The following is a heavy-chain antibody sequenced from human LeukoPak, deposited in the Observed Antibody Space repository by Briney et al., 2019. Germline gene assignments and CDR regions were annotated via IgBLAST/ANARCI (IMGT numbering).Heavy chain of an antibody. CDR3: AREGTIVGAHRIFDY. V-gene: IGHV4-34*01. CDR1: GGSFSGYY. D-gene: IGHD1-26*01. J-gene: IGHJ4*02. CDR2: INHSGST. Sequence: PSETLSLTCAVYGGSFSGYYWSWIRQPPGKGLEWIGEINHSGSTNYNPSLKSRVTISVDTSKNQFSLKLSSVTAADTAVYYCAREGTIVGAHRIFDYWGQGTLVTVSS.